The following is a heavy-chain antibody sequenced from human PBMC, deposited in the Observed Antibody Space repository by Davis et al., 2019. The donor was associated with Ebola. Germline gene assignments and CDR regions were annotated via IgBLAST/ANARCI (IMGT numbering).Heavy chain of an antibody. D-gene: IGHD3-22*01. CDR2: ISSTKDTI. V-gene: IGHV3-48*03. CDR3: ARDRGNHYDGDF. CDR1: GFTFSSYE. Sequence: GESLKISCAASGFTFSSYEMNWVRQAPGKGLEWISYISSTKDTIYYADSVRGRFTVSRDNAKNSMYLQMNSLTVEDTAVYFCARDRGNHYDGDFWGQGTPVTVSS. J-gene: IGHJ4*02.